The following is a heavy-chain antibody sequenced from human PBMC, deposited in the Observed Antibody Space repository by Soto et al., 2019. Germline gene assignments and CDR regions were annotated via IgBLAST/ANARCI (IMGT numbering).Heavy chain of an antibody. D-gene: IGHD4-17*01. CDR2: ISSSGKT. V-gene: IGHV4-31*03. CDR3: ARHLSGDYPNSNWFDP. CDR1: GDSIDNTVFF. J-gene: IGHJ5*02. Sequence: SETLSLTCSVSGDSIDNTVFFWNWIRQHPEKGLEWIGHISSSGKTYYNPSLKSRVTMSLDTSRNQFSLNLTSVTAADTAVYFCARHLSGDYPNSNWFDPWGQGTLVTVSS.